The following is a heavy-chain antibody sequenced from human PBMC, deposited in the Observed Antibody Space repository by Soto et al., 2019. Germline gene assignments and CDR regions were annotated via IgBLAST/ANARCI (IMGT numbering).Heavy chain of an antibody. Sequence: GGSLRLSCAASGFTFSNSWMHWVRQGPGKGLVWVALVKSDGSSTSYADSVKGRFTISRDNAKNTLYLQMNSLRVEDTAVYYCARDNWNSYWGQGTLVTVSS. V-gene: IGHV3-74*01. CDR3: ARDNWNSY. J-gene: IGHJ4*02. CDR2: VKSDGSST. CDR1: GFTFSNSW. D-gene: IGHD1-1*01.